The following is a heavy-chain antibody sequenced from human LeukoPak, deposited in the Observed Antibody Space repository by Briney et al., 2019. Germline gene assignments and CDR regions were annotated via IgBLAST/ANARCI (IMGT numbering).Heavy chain of an antibody. D-gene: IGHD4-17*01. CDR3: ASLTTVTNRGYYAMDV. Sequence: SETLSLTCAVYGGSFSGYYWSWIRQPPVKGLEWIGEINHSGSTNYNPSLKSRVTISVDTSKNQFSLKLSSVTAADTAVYYCASLTTVTNRGYYAMDVWGQGTTVTVSS. CDR1: GGSFSGYY. CDR2: INHSGST. V-gene: IGHV4-34*01. J-gene: IGHJ6*02.